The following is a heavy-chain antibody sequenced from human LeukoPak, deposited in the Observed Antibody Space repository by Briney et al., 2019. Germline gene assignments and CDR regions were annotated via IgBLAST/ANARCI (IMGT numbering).Heavy chain of an antibody. V-gene: IGHV3-7*01. CDR3: AHRYCNRGAEISGSDCPSFFDY. Sequence: GGSLRLSCAASGFTFSTYWMSWVRQAPGKGLEWVANIKQDGSEQYYVDSVKGRFTISRDNAKNSLYLQMNSLRAEDTAVYYCAHRYCNRGAEISGSDCPSFFDYWGQGTLVTVSS. D-gene: IGHD2/OR15-2a*01. CDR2: IKQDGSEQ. CDR1: GFTFSTYW. J-gene: IGHJ4*02.